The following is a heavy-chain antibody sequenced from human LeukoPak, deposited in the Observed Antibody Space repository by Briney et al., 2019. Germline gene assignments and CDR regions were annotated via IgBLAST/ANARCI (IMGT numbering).Heavy chain of an antibody. CDR2: IKEDGSDK. V-gene: IGHV3-7*05. CDR3: VRPRSGNYFDF. CDR1: GFTFSSTW. J-gene: IGHJ4*02. Sequence: PGGSLGLSCVASGFTFSSTWMGWVRQAPGKGLEWVASIKEDGSDKYYVDSVKGRFTISRDNAENSLFLQMNSLRAEDTAFYYCVRPRSGNYFDFWGQGTLVTVSS.